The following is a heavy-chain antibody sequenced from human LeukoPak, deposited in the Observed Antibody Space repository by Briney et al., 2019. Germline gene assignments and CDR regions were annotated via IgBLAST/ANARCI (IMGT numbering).Heavy chain of an antibody. CDR3: ARDNNYYGSGSYHDY. CDR1: GGSISSYY. Sequence: SETLSLICTVSGGSISSYYWSWIRQPAGKGLEWIGRIYTSGSTNYNPSLKSRVTMSVDTSKNQFSLKLSSVTAADTAVYYCARDNNYYGSGSYHDYWGQGILITVSS. V-gene: IGHV4-4*07. J-gene: IGHJ4*02. CDR2: IYTSGST. D-gene: IGHD3-10*01.